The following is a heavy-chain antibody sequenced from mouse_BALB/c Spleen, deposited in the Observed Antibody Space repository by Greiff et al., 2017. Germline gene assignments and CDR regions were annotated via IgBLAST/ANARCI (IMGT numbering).Heavy chain of an antibody. CDR2: ISSGGSYT. J-gene: IGHJ4*01. D-gene: IGHD1-1*01. CDR3: ARGTVVTSYYAMDY. Sequence: EVQGVESGGGLVKPGGSLKLSCAASGFTFSSYAMSWVRQSPEKRLEWVAEISSGGSYTYYPDTVTGRFTISRDNAKNTLYLEMSSLRSEDTAMYYCARGTVVTSYYAMDYWGQGTSVTVSS. CDR1: GFTFSSYA. V-gene: IGHV5-9-4*01.